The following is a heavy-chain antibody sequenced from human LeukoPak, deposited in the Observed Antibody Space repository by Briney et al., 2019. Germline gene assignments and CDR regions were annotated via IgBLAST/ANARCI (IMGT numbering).Heavy chain of an antibody. Sequence: SETLSLTCTVSGGSISSSRYYWGWIRQPPGKGLEWIETIDYTGDSYYNPSLKSRVTISVDSAKNQFSLKLRSVTAADTAVYYCVSLHAGNGNFDNWGQGALVTVSS. CDR2: IDYTGDS. J-gene: IGHJ4*02. V-gene: IGHV4-39*07. CDR1: GGSISSSRYY. D-gene: IGHD1-14*01. CDR3: VSLHAGNGNFDN.